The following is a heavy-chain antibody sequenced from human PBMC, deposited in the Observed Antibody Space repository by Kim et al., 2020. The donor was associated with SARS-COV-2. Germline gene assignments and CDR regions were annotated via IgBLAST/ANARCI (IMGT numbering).Heavy chain of an antibody. D-gene: IGHD3-22*01. CDR1: GGSIRRGCYS. CDR2: IYYRGRP. V-gene: IGHV4-31*03. CDR3: ARNIGITMIVVVTGWFDP. J-gene: IGHJ5*02. Sequence: SETLSLTCTVSGGSIRRGCYSCSWLRPPPVPGLAWLGYIYYRGRPYYTPSLTSRVTISVDTSKNQFSLKLSSVTAADTAVYYCARNIGITMIVVVTGWFDPWGQGTLVTVSS.